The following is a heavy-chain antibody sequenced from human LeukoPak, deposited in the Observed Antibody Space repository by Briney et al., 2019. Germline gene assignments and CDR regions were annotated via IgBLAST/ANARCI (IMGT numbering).Heavy chain of an antibody. Sequence: GGSLRLSCAASGFTFSNYGMSWVRQAPGKGLEWVSAISGSGSTIYYADSVEGRFTISRDNAKNSLYLQMNSLRAEDTAVYYCAKRGAEVGATVAPGDYWGQGTLVTVSS. D-gene: IGHD1-26*01. V-gene: IGHV3-23*01. J-gene: IGHJ4*02. CDR1: GFTFSNYG. CDR3: AKRGAEVGATVAPGDY. CDR2: ISGSGSTI.